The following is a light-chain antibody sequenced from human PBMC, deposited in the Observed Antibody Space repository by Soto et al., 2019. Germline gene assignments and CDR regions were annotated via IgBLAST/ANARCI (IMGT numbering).Light chain of an antibody. CDR2: GAS. CDR1: QSLDSTS. CDR3: QRSGTSPPYI. Sequence: EVVLTQSPGTLSLSPGERATLSCRASQSLDSTSLAWYQQKPGQSPRLDIYGASRRATGIPDRFSGVGSGTAFIHTIDRLAPEDSAVYYCQRSGTSPPYIFGAGTRLDIK. J-gene: IGKJ2*01. V-gene: IGKV3-20*01.